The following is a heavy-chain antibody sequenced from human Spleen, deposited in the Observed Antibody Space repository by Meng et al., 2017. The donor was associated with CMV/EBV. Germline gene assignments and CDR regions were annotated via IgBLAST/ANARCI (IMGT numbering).Heavy chain of an antibody. CDR2: IRYDGSNK. V-gene: IGHV3-30*02. J-gene: IGHJ4*02. CDR3: ANAYSNYQDY. D-gene: IGHD4-11*01. Sequence: GSLKISCAASGFTFSSYGMHWVRQAPGKGLEWVAFIRYDGSNKYYADSVKGRFTISRDNSKNTLYLQMNSLRAEDTAVYYCANAYSNYQDYWGQGTLVTVSS. CDR1: GFTFSSYG.